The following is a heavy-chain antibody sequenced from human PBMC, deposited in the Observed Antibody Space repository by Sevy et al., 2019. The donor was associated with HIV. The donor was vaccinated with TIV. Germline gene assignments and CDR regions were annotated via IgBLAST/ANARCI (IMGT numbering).Heavy chain of an antibody. Sequence: GGSLRLSCSVSGITVSSNYMSWVRQAPGKGLEWVSVIFNNGATSYADSVKGRFSISRDNSKNTLFLQMKSLRAKDTATYYCVREEYSSSWITGWFDPWGQGTLVTVSS. V-gene: IGHV3-53*01. D-gene: IGHD2-2*01. CDR2: IFNNGAT. CDR1: GITVSSNY. J-gene: IGHJ5*02. CDR3: VREEYSSSWITGWFDP.